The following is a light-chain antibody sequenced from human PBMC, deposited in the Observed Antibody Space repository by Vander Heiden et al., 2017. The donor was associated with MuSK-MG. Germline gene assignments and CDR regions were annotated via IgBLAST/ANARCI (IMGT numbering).Light chain of an antibody. J-gene: IGKJ3*01. CDR1: QSISSW. CDR3: QQYNSYPLT. Sequence: DIQMTQSPSTLSASVGDRVTITCRASQSISSWLAWYQQKPGKAPKLLIYKASSLESGVPSRFRGSGSGTEFTLTISSLQPDDFATYYCQQYNSYPLTFGHGTKVDIK. CDR2: KAS. V-gene: IGKV1-5*03.